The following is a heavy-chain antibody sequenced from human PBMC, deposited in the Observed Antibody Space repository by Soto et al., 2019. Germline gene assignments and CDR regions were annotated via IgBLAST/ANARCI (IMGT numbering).Heavy chain of an antibody. CDR1: GFAFSNYG. Sequence: QVQLVESGGGVVQPGRSLRLSCVASGFAFSNYGMHWVRQTPGMGLEWVSVISYDGGNAHYADSVEARFTVSRDNSKNTLFLQMNNLGTEDTGVYFWAKDDLRGYYLDFFEIWGQGTLVTVSS. CDR3: AKDDLRGYYLDFFEI. CDR2: ISYDGGNA. D-gene: IGHD3-3*01. J-gene: IGHJ1*01. V-gene: IGHV3-30*18.